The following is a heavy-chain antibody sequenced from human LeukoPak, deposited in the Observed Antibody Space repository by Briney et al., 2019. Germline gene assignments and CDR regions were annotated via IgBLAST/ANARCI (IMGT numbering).Heavy chain of an antibody. CDR3: ARDLVAVAGT. D-gene: IGHD6-19*01. CDR1: GYTFTSYY. V-gene: IGHV1-69*04. CDR2: IIPILGIA. J-gene: IGHJ4*02. Sequence: GASVKVSCKASGYTFTSYYMHWVRQAPGQGLEWMGRIIPILGIANYAQKFQGRVTITADKSTSTAYMELSSLRSEDTAVYYCARDLVAVAGTWGQGTLVTVSS.